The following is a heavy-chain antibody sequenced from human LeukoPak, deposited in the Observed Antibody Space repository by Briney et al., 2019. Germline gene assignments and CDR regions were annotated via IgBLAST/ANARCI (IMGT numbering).Heavy chain of an antibody. V-gene: IGHV4-39*07. CDR2: IYYSGST. Sequence: SETLSLTCTVSGGSISSSSYYWGWIRQPPGKGLEWIGSIYYSGSTYYNPSLKSRVTISVDTSKNQFSLKLSSVTAADTAVYYCARDPTYRYWGQGTLVTVSS. CDR1: GGSISSSSYY. J-gene: IGHJ4*02. CDR3: ARDPTYRY.